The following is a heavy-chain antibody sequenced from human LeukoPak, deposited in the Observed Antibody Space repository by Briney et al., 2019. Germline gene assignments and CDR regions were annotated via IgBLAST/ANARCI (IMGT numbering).Heavy chain of an antibody. V-gene: IGHV4-34*01. J-gene: IGHJ4*02. CDR1: GGAFSGYY. CDR2: INHSGST. CDR3: ARGLNERAYYFDY. Sequence: SVTLSLTCAVYGGAFSGYYWTWIRQPPGKVLEWIGEINHSGSTNYNPSLKSRVTISVDTSKNQFSLKLSSVTAADTAVYYCARGLNERAYYFDYWGQGTLVTVSS.